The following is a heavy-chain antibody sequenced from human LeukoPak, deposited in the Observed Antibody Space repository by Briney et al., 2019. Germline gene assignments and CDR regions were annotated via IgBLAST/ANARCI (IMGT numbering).Heavy chain of an antibody. Sequence: GGSLRLSCAASGFTFSSYSMNWVRQAPGKGLEWVSSISSSSSYIYYADSVKGRFTISRDNAKNSLYLQMNSLRAEDTAVYYCAKGSYYDSSGSFYFDYWGQGTLVTVSS. D-gene: IGHD3-22*01. CDR3: AKGSYYDSSGSFYFDY. CDR2: ISSSSSYI. J-gene: IGHJ4*02. V-gene: IGHV3-21*01. CDR1: GFTFSSYS.